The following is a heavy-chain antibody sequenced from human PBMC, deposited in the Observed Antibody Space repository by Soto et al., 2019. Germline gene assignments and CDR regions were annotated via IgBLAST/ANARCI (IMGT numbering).Heavy chain of an antibody. D-gene: IGHD3-3*01. CDR1: GGTFSSYT. Sequence: QVQLVQSGAEVKKPGSSVKVSCKASGGTFSSYTISWVRQAPGQGLEWMGRIIPILGIANHAQKFQGRVTXTADKATSTAHMELSSPRSEDAAVGYGAMEGAAAGGGQGTLVTVSS. CDR3: AMEGAAAG. V-gene: IGHV1-69*02. CDR2: IIPILGIA. J-gene: IGHJ4*02.